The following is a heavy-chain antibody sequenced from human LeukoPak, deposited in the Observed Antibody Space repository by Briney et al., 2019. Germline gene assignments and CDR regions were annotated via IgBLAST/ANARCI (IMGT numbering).Heavy chain of an antibody. Sequence: KPGESLKISCQGSGYSFTSYWIGWVRQMLGKGLEWMGIIYPGDSDTRYSPSFQGQVTISADKSISTAYLQWSSLKASDTAMYYCAKLRYCSGGSCLGTWFDPWGQGTLVTVSS. D-gene: IGHD2-15*01. J-gene: IGHJ5*02. CDR1: GYSFTSYW. V-gene: IGHV5-51*01. CDR3: AKLRYCSGGSCLGTWFDP. CDR2: IYPGDSDT.